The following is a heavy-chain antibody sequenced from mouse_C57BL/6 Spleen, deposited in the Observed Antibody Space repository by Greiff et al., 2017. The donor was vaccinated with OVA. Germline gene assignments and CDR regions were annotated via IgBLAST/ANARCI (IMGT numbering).Heavy chain of an antibody. CDR1: GYTFTSYG. V-gene: IGHV1-81*01. J-gene: IGHJ2*01. CDR2: IYPRSGNT. CDR3: ARGEDDGYYNYFDY. Sequence: QVQLKESGAELARPGASVKLSCKASGYTFTSYGISWVKQRTGQGLEWIGEIYPRSGNTYYNAKFKGKATLTADTSSSTAYMELRGLTSEDSAVYCGARGEDDGYYNYFDYWGQGTTRTVSS. D-gene: IGHD2-3*01.